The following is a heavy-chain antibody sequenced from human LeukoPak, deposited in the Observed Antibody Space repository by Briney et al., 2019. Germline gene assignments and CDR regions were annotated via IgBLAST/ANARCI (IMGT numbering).Heavy chain of an antibody. CDR3: AKGRSSWFWGPFDY. V-gene: IGHV3-23*01. J-gene: IGHJ4*02. Sequence: GGSLRLSCAASGFTFSSFAMSWVRQAPGKGLEWVSAISGSGGSTYNADSVKGRFTISRDNSKNTLYLQMSSLRAEDTAVYYCAKGRSSWFWGPFDYWGQGILVTVSS. CDR2: ISGSGGST. CDR1: GFTFSSFA. D-gene: IGHD6-13*01.